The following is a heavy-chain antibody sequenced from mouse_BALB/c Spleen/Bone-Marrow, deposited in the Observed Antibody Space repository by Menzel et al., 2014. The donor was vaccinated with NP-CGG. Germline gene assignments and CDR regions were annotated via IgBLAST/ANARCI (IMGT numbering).Heavy chain of an antibody. Sequence: EVKLVESGGGLVKPGGSLKLSRAASGFGFSSSDMSWVRQTSEKRLAWVAYISSGGGSTYYPDTVKGRFTISRDNAKNTLYLQMSSLKPEDTAMYYCATHYYGRFDYWGQGTTLTVSS. CDR1: GFGFSSSD. D-gene: IGHD1-2*01. CDR3: ATHYYGRFDY. J-gene: IGHJ2*01. V-gene: IGHV5-12-1*01. CDR2: ISSGGGST.